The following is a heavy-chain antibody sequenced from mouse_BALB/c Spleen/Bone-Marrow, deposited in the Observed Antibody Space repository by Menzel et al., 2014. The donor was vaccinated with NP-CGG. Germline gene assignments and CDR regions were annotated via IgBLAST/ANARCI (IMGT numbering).Heavy chain of an antibody. CDR1: GYSITSDYA. V-gene: IGHV3-2*02. CDR3: ARYYYVSSPYWYFDV. J-gene: IGHJ1*01. Sequence: EVQRVEPGPGLVKPSQSLSLTCTVTGYSITSDYAWNWIRQFPGNKLEWMGYISYSGSTSYNPSLKSRISITRDTSKNQFFLQLNSVTTEDTATYYCARYYYVSSPYWYFDVWGAGTTVTVSS. D-gene: IGHD1-1*01. CDR2: ISYSGST.